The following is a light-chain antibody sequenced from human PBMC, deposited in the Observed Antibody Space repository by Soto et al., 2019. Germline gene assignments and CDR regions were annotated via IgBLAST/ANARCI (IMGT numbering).Light chain of an antibody. CDR1: SSNIGAGYD. CDR3: QSYDGSLSGSVV. J-gene: IGLJ2*01. V-gene: IGLV1-40*01. Sequence: QPVLTQPPSVSGAPGQRVTISCTGSSSNIGAGYDVHWYQQLPGTAPKLLIYGNSNRPSGVPDRFSGSKSGTSASLAITGLQAEDEADYYCQSYDGSLSGSVVFGGGTKVTVL. CDR2: GNS.